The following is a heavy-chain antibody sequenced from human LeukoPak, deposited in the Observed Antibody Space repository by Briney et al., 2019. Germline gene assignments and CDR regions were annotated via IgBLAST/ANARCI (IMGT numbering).Heavy chain of an antibody. Sequence: GAQRSSGARPGGTVSSYWRRPDHQTPEKGLERVSVIYSGGSTYYEYSVKGRFTISRDNSKNTLYLQMNSLRAEDTAVYYCARDREDIVVVPAASYYYYYYMDVWGKGTTVTIS. J-gene: IGHJ6*03. D-gene: IGHD2-2*01. CDR3: ARDREDIVVVPAASYYYYYYMDV. CDR1: GGTVSSYW. CDR2: IYSGGST. V-gene: IGHV3-53*01.